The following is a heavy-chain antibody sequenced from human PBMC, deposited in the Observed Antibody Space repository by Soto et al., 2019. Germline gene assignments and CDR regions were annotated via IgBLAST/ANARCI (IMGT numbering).Heavy chain of an antibody. CDR1: GYTFSDYY. CDR2: IDTSSTKI. J-gene: IGHJ4*01. D-gene: IGHD3-3*01. Sequence: QVQLVESGGDLVKPGGSLRLSCAASGYTFSDYYLSWIRQAPGKGLEWISYIDTSSTKIYYADSVKGRFTISRDNGKNSLFLEMNSLRVEDTAVYFCASHYDLWSGYLSPVDYWGHGTLVTVSS. V-gene: IGHV3-11*01. CDR3: ASHYDLWSGYLSPVDY.